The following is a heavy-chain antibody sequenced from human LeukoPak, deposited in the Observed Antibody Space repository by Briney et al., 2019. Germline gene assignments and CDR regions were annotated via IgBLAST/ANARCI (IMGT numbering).Heavy chain of an antibody. D-gene: IGHD6-6*01. Sequence: GGSLRRSCAASGFTFSDYYMSWIRQAPGKGLEWVSYISSSGSTIYYADSVKGRFTISRDNAKNSLYLQMNSLRAEDTAVYYCAIAARRGDVGYRWGQGTLVTVSS. J-gene: IGHJ4*02. CDR1: GFTFSDYY. CDR2: ISSSGSTI. CDR3: AIAARRGDVGYR. V-gene: IGHV3-11*01.